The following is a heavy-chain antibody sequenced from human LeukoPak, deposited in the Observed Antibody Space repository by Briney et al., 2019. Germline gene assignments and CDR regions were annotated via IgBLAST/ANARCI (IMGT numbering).Heavy chain of an antibody. V-gene: IGHV4-34*01. D-gene: IGHD4-17*01. CDR3: ARGTRTVTTFYEAKYRYFDI. J-gene: IGHJ2*01. CDR1: GGSFSGYY. CDR2: INHSGST. Sequence: SETLCLTCAVYGGSFSGYYWSWIRQPPGKGLEWIGEINHSGSTNYNPSLKSRVTISVDTSKNQFSLKLSSVTAADTAVYYCARGTRTVTTFYEAKYRYFDIWGRGTLVTVSS.